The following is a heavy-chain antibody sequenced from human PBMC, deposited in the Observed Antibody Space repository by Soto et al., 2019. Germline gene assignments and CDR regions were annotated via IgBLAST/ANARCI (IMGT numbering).Heavy chain of an antibody. CDR1: GGSISSSYYY. V-gene: IGHV4-39*01. CDR3: ARQKMVTAPFDY. J-gene: IGHJ4*02. CDR2: IFYSGST. Sequence: SETLSLTCTVSGGSISSSYYYWGWIRQPPGKGLEWIGTIFYSGSTYYNPSLKSRVTISVDMSKNQFSLKLSSVTAADTALYYCARQKMVTAPFDYWGQGTLVAVSS. D-gene: IGHD2-21*02.